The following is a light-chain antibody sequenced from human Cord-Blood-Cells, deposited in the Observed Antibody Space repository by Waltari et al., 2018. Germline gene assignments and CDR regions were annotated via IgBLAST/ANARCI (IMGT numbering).Light chain of an antibody. CDR3: SSYTSSSSYV. V-gene: IGLV2-14*01. CDR1: SSDVRGHNY. Sequence: QSALTQPASVSGSPGQSITISCPGTSSDVRGHNYVSWYQQHPGKAPKLMIYDVSNRPSGVSNRFSGSKSGNTASLTISGLQAEDEADYYCSSYTSSSSYVFGTGTKVTVL. CDR2: DVS. J-gene: IGLJ1*01.